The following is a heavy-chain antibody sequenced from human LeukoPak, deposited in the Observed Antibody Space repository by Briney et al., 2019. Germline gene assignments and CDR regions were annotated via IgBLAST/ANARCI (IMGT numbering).Heavy chain of an antibody. Sequence: GGSLRLSFAASGFTFSSYAMHWVRQAPGKGLEYVSAITSNGEKTYYGNSVKGRFTISRDNSKNTLYLQMGSLRIEDMAVYYCARGGATTLFDYWGQGPLVTVSS. V-gene: IGHV3-64*01. CDR3: ARGGATTLFDY. J-gene: IGHJ4*02. CDR1: GFTFSSYA. CDR2: ITSNGEKT. D-gene: IGHD1-26*01.